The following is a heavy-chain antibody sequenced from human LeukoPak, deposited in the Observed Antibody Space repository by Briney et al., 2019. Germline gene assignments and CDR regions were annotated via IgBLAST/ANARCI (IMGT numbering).Heavy chain of an antibody. D-gene: IGHD3-10*01. CDR1: GFTFSSYG. J-gene: IGHJ6*02. CDR3: ARPMVRRYYYYGMDV. Sequence: GRSLRLSCAASGFTFSSYGMHRVRQAPGKGLEWVAVIWYDGSNKYYADSVKGRFTISRDNSKNTLYLQMNSLRAEDTAVYYCARPMVRRYYYYGMDVWGQGTTVTVSS. CDR2: IWYDGSNK. V-gene: IGHV3-33*01.